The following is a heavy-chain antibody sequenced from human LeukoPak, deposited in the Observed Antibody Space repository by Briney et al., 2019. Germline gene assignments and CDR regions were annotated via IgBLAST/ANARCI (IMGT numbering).Heavy chain of an antibody. CDR1: GFTFSSYW. D-gene: IGHD2/OR15-2a*01. V-gene: IGHV3-7*01. CDR2: IKQDGSEK. CDR3: AGNPPFYDGDFDY. J-gene: IGHJ4*02. Sequence: QPGGSLRLSCATSGFTFSSYWMSWVRQAPGKGLEWVANIKQDGSEKHYVDAVKGRFTISRDNAKNSLYLQMNSLRAEDTAVYYCAGNPPFYDGDFDYWGQGTLVTVSS.